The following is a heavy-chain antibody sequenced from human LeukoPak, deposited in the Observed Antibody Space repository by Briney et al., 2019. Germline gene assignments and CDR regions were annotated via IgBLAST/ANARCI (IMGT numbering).Heavy chain of an antibody. CDR3: ARLRGGYIYGNWYFGV. J-gene: IGHJ2*01. Sequence: TSETLSLTCTVSGDSISSYYWSWIRQPPGKGLEWIGYIYYSGSANYNPSLKSRVTISVDTSKNQFSLKLSSVTAADTAVYYCARLRGGYIYGNWYFGVWGRGALVTVSS. CDR1: GDSISSYY. V-gene: IGHV4-59*08. CDR2: IYYSGSA. D-gene: IGHD5-18*01.